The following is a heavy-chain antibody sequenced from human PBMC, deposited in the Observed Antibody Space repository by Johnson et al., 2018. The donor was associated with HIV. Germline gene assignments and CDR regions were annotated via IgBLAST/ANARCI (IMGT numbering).Heavy chain of an antibody. V-gene: IGHV3-30*02. D-gene: IGHD6-13*01. CDR1: GFTFSSYG. CDR3: AKDWGAAAGSGAFDI. J-gene: IGHJ3*02. CDR2: IQHDGKKE. Sequence: VQLVESGGGVVLPGWSLRLSCEASGFTFSSYGMHWVRQAPGKGLEWVAFIQHDGKKELYGDSVKGRFTISRDNSKNTLYLYMTSLRSDDTTTYYCAKDWGAAAGSGAFDIWGQGKMVTVSP.